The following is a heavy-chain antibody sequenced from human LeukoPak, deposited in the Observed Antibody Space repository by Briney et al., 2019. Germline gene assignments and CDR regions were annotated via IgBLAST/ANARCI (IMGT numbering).Heavy chain of an antibody. CDR1: GGSISSYY. Sequence: SETLSLTCTVSGGSISSYYWSWIRQPPGKGLEWIGYIYYSGSTNHNPSLKSRVTISVDTSKNQFSLKLSSVTAADTAVYYCARVGATGGDFDYWGQGTLVTVSS. CDR2: IYYSGST. D-gene: IGHD1-26*01. CDR3: ARVGATGGDFDY. J-gene: IGHJ4*02. V-gene: IGHV4-59*01.